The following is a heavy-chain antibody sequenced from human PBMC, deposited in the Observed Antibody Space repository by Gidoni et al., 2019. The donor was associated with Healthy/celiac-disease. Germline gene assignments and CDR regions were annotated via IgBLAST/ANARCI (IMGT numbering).Heavy chain of an antibody. CDR3: TKGGPRHYGDYFDY. D-gene: IGHD4-17*01. CDR2: ISWNSGSI. CDR1: GFTFDDYA. Sequence: EVQLVESGGGLVQPGRSLRLSCAASGFTFDDYAMHWVRQAPGKGLEWVSGISWNSGSIGYADSVKGRFTISRDNAKNSLYLQMNSLRAEDTALYYCTKGGPRHYGDYFDYWGQGTLVTVSS. V-gene: IGHV3-9*01. J-gene: IGHJ4*02.